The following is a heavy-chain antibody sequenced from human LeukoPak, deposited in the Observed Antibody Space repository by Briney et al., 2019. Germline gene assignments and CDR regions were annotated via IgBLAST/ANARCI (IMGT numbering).Heavy chain of an antibody. V-gene: IGHV3-53*01. J-gene: IGHJ4*02. CDR1: GFTHSRNY. CDR3: ARELGYCSSTSCSAFDY. CDR2: IFSGGTT. D-gene: IGHD2-2*01. Sequence: PGGSLRLPCAASGFTHSRNYMSWVRQAPGKGGEWVSVIFSGGTTYYADSVKGRFTISRDNSKNTLYLQMNSLRAEDTAVYYCARELGYCSSTSCSAFDYWGQGTLVTVSS.